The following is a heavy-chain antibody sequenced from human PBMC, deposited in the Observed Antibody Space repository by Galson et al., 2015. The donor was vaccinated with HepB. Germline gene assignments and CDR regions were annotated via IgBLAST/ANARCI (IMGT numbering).Heavy chain of an antibody. V-gene: IGHV3-11*01. J-gene: IGHJ6*02. CDR1: GFTFSDYY. Sequence: SLRLSCAASGFTFSDYYMSWIRQAPGKGLEWVSYISSSGSTIYYADSVKGRFTISRDNAKNSLYLQMNSLRAEDTAVYYCARERYYDILTGYYPPRWYYGMDVWGQGTTVTVS. D-gene: IGHD3-9*01. CDR3: ARERYYDILTGYYPPRWYYGMDV. CDR2: ISSSGSTI.